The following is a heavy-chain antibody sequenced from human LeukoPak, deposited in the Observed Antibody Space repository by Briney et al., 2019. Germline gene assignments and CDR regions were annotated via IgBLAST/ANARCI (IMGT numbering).Heavy chain of an antibody. D-gene: IGHD3-10*01. CDR2: ISGSGDYT. V-gene: IGHV3-23*01. J-gene: IGHJ4*02. CDR3: AKVTYGSGTYGAFDS. Sequence: GGSLRLSCAASGFTFSSHGMSWVRQAPGKGLEWVSTISGSGDYTYYADSVKGRFTISRDNSKNTLYLQMNSLRAEDTPVYYCAKVTYGSGTYGAFDSWGQGTLVTVSS. CDR1: GFTFSSHG.